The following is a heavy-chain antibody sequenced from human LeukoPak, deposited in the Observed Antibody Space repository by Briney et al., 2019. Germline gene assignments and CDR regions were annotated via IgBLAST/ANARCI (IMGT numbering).Heavy chain of an antibody. D-gene: IGHD4-23*01. CDR1: GFTFSSYG. J-gene: IGHJ4*02. V-gene: IGHV3-33*01. CDR3: AREPPSVVTSHADDY. CDR2: IWYDGSNK. Sequence: PGRSLRLSCAASGFTFSSYGMHWVRQAPGKGLEWVAVIWYDGSNKYYADSVKGRFTISRDNSMNTLYLQMNSLRAEDTAVYYCAREPPSVVTSHADDYWGQGTLVTVSS.